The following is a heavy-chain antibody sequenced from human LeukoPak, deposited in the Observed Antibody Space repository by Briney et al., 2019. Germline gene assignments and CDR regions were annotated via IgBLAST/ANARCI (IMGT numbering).Heavy chain of an antibody. D-gene: IGHD4-17*01. Sequence: GASVKVSCKASGYTFTSYGISWVRQAPGQGLEWMGWISAYNGNTNYAQKLQGRVTMTTDTSTSTAYMELRSLRSDDTAVYYCAGVPTKDYGDYYYGMDVWGQGTTVTVSS. J-gene: IGHJ6*02. CDR1: GYTFTSYG. CDR2: ISAYNGNT. CDR3: AGVPTKDYGDYYYGMDV. V-gene: IGHV1-18*01.